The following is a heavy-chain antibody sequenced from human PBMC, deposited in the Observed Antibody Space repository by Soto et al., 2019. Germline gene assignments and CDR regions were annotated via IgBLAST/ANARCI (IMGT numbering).Heavy chain of an antibody. Sequence: PGGSLRLSCAASGFTVSSTYMTWVRQAPGKGLEWVSVIYGGLTTSYADSVKGRFTISSDNSKNTVFLQMNSLRGEDTAVYYCARDRIEAAGTPRFNYYYGMDVWGQGTTVTVSS. CDR3: ARDRIEAAGTPRFNYYYGMDV. V-gene: IGHV3-53*01. D-gene: IGHD6-13*01. CDR1: GFTVSSTY. J-gene: IGHJ6*02. CDR2: IYGGLTT.